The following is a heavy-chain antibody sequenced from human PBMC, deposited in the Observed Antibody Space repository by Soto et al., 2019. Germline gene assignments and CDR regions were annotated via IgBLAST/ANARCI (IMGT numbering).Heavy chain of an antibody. CDR2: IFHSGNI. CDR1: GDSISSSNL. Sequence: PSETLSLTCTVSGDSISSSNLWNCVRQPPGKGLEWIGEIFHSGNINYNPSLKSRVTVSLDKSKNQFSLRLTSVTAADTAVYYCARYSSGSSDPRLDYWGQGTPVTVYS. CDR3: ARYSSGSSDPRLDY. V-gene: IGHV4-4*02. J-gene: IGHJ4*02. D-gene: IGHD6-19*01.